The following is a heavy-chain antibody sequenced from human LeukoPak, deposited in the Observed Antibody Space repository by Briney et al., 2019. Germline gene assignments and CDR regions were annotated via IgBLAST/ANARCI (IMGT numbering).Heavy chain of an antibody. CDR2: MNPNSGNT. D-gene: IGHD2-2*01. CDR1: GYTFTSYD. Sequence: GASVKVSCKASGYTFTSYDINWVRQATGQGLEWMGWMNPNSGNTGYAQKFQGRVTMTEDTSTDTAYMELSSLRSEDTAVYYCATVGDIVVVPAAPFDYWGQGTLVTVSS. V-gene: IGHV1-8*01. J-gene: IGHJ4*02. CDR3: ATVGDIVVVPAAPFDY.